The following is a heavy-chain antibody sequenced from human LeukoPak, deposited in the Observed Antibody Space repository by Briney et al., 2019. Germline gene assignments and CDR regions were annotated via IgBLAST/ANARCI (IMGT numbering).Heavy chain of an antibody. CDR1: GHTFTGYY. D-gene: IGHD2-21*02. Sequence: GASVKVSCKASGHTFTGYYMHWVRQAPGQGLEWMGWINPNSGGTNYAQKFQGRVTMTRDTSISTAYMELSRLRSDDTAVYYCARARIVVVTAILGYWGQGTLVTVSS. V-gene: IGHV1-2*02. J-gene: IGHJ4*02. CDR2: INPNSGGT. CDR3: ARARIVVVTAILGY.